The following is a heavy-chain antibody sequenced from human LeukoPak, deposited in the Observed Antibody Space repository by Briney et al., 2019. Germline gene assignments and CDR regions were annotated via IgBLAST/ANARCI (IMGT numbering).Heavy chain of an antibody. D-gene: IGHD2-15*01. CDR2: INHSGST. CDR1: GGSFSGYY. Sequence: SETLSLTCAVYGGSFSGYYWIWIRHPPGKGLEWIGEINHSGSTNYNPSLKSRVTISVDTSKNQFSLKLSSVTAAATAVYYCARGLVGGREFDYWGKGTLVTVSS. V-gene: IGHV4-34*01. J-gene: IGHJ4*02. CDR3: ARGLVGGREFDY.